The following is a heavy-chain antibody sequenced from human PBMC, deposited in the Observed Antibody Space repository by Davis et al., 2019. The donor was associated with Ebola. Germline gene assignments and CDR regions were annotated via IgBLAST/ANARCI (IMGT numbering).Heavy chain of an antibody. CDR2: ISYDGSNK. V-gene: IGHV3-30-3*01. J-gene: IGHJ6*02. CDR3: AKALRYFDWLPPYYYYYGMDV. CDR1: GFTFSSYA. D-gene: IGHD3-9*01. Sequence: PGGSLRLSCAASGFTFSSYAMHWVRQAPGKGLEWVAVISYDGSNKYYADSVKGRFTISRDNSKNTLYLQMNSLRAEDTAVYYCAKALRYFDWLPPYYYYYGMDVWGQGTTVTVSS.